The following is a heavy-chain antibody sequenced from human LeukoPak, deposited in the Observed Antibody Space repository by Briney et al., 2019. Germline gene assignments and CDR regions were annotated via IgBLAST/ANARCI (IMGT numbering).Heavy chain of an antibody. CDR3: ARPATGYCSSAGCHWDS. D-gene: IGHD2-2*01. CDR1: GFTFSTHS. Sequence: GGXLRLSXAXSGFTFSTHSMYWVRQAPGKGLEWVSSISASSNFIHYAESVRGRFTISRDNAKNSLYLQMNSLGAQDTAVYYCARPATGYCSSAGCHWDSWGQGTLVTVSS. J-gene: IGHJ4*02. CDR2: ISASSNFI. V-gene: IGHV3-21*01.